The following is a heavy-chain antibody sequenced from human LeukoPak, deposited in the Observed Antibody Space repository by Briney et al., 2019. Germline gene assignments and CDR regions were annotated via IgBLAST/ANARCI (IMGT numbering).Heavy chain of an antibody. CDR2: IIPIFGTA. CDR3: ARGVEDSSGYWAFDI. V-gene: IGHV1-69*13. J-gene: IGHJ3*02. CDR1: GGTFSSYA. Sequence: ASVKVSCKASGGTFSSYAISWVRQAPRQGLEWMGGIIPIFGTANYAQKFQGRVTITADESTSTAYMELSSLRSEDTAVYYCARGVEDSSGYWAFDIWAKGQWSPSLQ. D-gene: IGHD3-22*01.